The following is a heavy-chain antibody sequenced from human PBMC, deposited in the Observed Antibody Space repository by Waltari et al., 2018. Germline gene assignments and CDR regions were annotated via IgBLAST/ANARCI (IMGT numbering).Heavy chain of an antibody. CDR2: INHSGST. V-gene: IGHV4-34*01. CDR1: GGSFSGYY. D-gene: IGHD6-6*01. CDR3: ARAARGYYFDY. J-gene: IGHJ4*02. Sequence: QVQLQQWGAGLLKPSETLSLTCAVYGGSFSGYYWSWIRQPPGKGLEWIGEINHSGSTNYNPALKIRVTISVDTSKNQFSLKLSSVTAADTAVYYCARAARGYYFDYWGQGTLVTVSS.